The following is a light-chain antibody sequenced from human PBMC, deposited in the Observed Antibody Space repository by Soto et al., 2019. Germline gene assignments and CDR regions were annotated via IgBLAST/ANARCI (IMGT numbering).Light chain of an antibody. Sequence: DIQMTHSPSSLSPSVGDSFTITCRASQSISSSLNWYQQKPGKAPRLLIYAASTLQSGVTSGFSGSGSGTDFALTISSLQPENFATYYCQQTFTTPHTFGPGTKVDIK. CDR1: QSISSS. J-gene: IGKJ2*01. CDR3: QQTFTTPHT. V-gene: IGKV1-39*01. CDR2: AAS.